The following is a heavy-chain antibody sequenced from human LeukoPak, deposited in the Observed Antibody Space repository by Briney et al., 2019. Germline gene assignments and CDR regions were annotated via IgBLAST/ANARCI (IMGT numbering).Heavy chain of an antibody. Sequence: GESLKISCKGSGYSFTSYWIGWVRQMPGKGLEWMGIIYPGDSDTRYSPSFQGQVTISADKSISTAYLQWNSLKASDTAMYYCARRNDYDSSGYYLNWFDPWGQGTLVTVSS. J-gene: IGHJ5*02. CDR2: IYPGDSDT. CDR3: ARRNDYDSSGYYLNWFDP. V-gene: IGHV5-51*01. D-gene: IGHD3-22*01. CDR1: GYSFTSYW.